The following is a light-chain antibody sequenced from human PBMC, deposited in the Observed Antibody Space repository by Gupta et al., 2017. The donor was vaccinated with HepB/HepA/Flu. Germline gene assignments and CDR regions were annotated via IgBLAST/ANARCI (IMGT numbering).Light chain of an antibody. CDR3: QHKINCPWT. V-gene: IGKV3-15*01. CDR1: QSVSSS. CDR2: GAS. J-gene: IGKJ1*01. Sequence: VMTQSPATLSLSPGERATLSCRASQSVSSSLAWYQQRPGQAPRLLIYGASTRANVVPASFSGSGSGTEFTLTISSRQSEDFAVYYCQHKINCPWTFGQGTKVEFK.